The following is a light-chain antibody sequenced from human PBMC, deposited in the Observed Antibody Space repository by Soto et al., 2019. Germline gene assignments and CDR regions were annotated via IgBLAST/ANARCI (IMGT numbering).Light chain of an antibody. CDR2: SDS. V-gene: IGLV1-47*02. J-gene: IGLJ3*02. CDR1: SSNIGTYY. Sequence: QSVVTQPPSASGTPGQRVTISCSGSSSNIGTYYVDWYQHLPGTAPKLLIYSDSQRPSGVPDRFSASKSGASASLVISGLRSGDEAGYYWASWGARLSGWVFGGGAKLTV. CDR3: ASWGARLSGWV.